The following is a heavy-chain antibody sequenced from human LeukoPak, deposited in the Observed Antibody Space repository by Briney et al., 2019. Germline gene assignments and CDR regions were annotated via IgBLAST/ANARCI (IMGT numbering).Heavy chain of an antibody. Sequence: SETLSLTCAVYGGSFSGYYWSWIRQPPGKGLEWIGEINHSGSTNYNPSLKSRVTISVDTSKNQFSLKLSSVTAADTAVYYCARGTGITGTTPDYWGQGTPVTVSS. V-gene: IGHV4-34*01. D-gene: IGHD1-7*01. CDR1: GGSFSGYY. CDR2: INHSGST. J-gene: IGHJ4*02. CDR3: ARGTGITGTTPDY.